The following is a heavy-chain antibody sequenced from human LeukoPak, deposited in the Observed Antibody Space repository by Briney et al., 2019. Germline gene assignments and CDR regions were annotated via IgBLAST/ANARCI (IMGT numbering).Heavy chain of an antibody. CDR2: INPNSGGT. CDR3: AREEGSSGWYGGYYGMDV. J-gene: IGHJ6*04. CDR1: GYTFTGYY. D-gene: IGHD6-19*01. V-gene: IGHV1-2*04. Sequence: ASVKASCKASGYTFTGYYMHWVRQAPGQGLEWMGWINPNSGGTNYAQKFQGWVTMTRDTSISTAYMELSRLRSDDTAVYYCAREEGSSGWYGGYYGMDVWGKGTTVTVSS.